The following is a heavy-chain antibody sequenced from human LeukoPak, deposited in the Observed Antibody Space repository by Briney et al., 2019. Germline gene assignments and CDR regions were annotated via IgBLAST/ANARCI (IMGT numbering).Heavy chain of an antibody. D-gene: IGHD3-22*01. CDR1: GYTFTGYY. CDR3: ARDGRYYYDSSGYQKGGLVDY. J-gene: IGHJ4*02. Sequence: ASVKVSCKASGYTFTGYYIHWVRQAPGQGLEWTGWINPHSGGTNYAQKFQGRVTMTRDTSISTAYMELSRLRSDDTAVYYCARDGRYYYDSSGYQKGGLVDYWGQGTLVTVSS. V-gene: IGHV1-2*02. CDR2: INPHSGGT.